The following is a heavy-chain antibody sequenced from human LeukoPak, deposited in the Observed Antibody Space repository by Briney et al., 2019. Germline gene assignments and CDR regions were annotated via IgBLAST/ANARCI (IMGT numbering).Heavy chain of an antibody. D-gene: IGHD5-18*01. Sequence: PSETLSLTCTVSGGSVSSGTHYWSWIRQPPGKGLEWIGYIYYSGSTNYNPSLKSRVTISIDTSKNQFSLKLSSVTAADTAVYYCARSYGYGTNFDYWGQGTLVTVSS. CDR3: ARSYGYGTNFDY. V-gene: IGHV4-61*01. CDR2: IYYSGST. J-gene: IGHJ4*02. CDR1: GGSVSSGTHY.